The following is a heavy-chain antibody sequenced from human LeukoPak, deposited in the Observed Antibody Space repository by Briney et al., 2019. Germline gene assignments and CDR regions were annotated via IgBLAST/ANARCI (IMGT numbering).Heavy chain of an antibody. D-gene: IGHD4-17*01. Sequence: PSETLSLTCAVSGGSISSGGYSWSWIRQPPGKGLEWIGYIYYSGSTNYNPSLKSRVTISVDTSKDQFSLKLSSVTAADTAVYYCARDYGDFHFDYWGQGTLVTVSS. CDR1: GGSISSGGYS. J-gene: IGHJ4*02. V-gene: IGHV4-61*08. CDR3: ARDYGDFHFDY. CDR2: IYYSGST.